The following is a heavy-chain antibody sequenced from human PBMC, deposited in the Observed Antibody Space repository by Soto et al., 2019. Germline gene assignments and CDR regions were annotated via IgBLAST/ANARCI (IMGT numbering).Heavy chain of an antibody. V-gene: IGHV1-46*01. CDR1: GGTFSSYA. CDR2: INPSGGST. CDR3: ARALFAYGDGNWFDP. Sequence: ASVKVSCKASGGTFSSYAISWVRQAPGQGLEWMGVINPSGGSTTYAQRFQGRVTMTRDTSTSTVYMELSSLRSEDTAVYYCARALFAYGDGNWFDPWGQGTLVTVSS. J-gene: IGHJ5*02. D-gene: IGHD4-17*01.